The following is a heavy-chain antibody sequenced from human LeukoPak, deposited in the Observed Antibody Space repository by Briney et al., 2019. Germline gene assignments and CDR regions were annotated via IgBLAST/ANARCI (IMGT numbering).Heavy chain of an antibody. Sequence: GGSLRLSCAASGFTFTNHPMHWVRQTSGKRLEYVSAISPSGHRTWYADSVRGRFTISRDNSKNTMYLQMGSLRPEDTGVYYCARAFRPASDPHDFYDFWGRGTTVTVSS. V-gene: IGHV3-64*02. CDR1: GFTFTNHP. D-gene: IGHD3/OR15-3a*01. J-gene: IGHJ3*01. CDR3: ARAFRPASDPHDFYDF. CDR2: ISPSGHRT.